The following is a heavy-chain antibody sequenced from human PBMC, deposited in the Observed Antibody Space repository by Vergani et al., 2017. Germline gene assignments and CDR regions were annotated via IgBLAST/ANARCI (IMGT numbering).Heavy chain of an antibody. D-gene: IGHD6-19*01. J-gene: IGHJ3*02. Sequence: EVQLVQSGAEVKKPGESLKISCKGSGYSFTSYWIGWVRQMPGKGLEWMGIIYPGDSDTRYSPSFQGQVSISADKSIGTAYLQWSSLKASDTAMYYCARHRRLYSSGWYDAFDIWGQGTMVTVSS. CDR2: IYPGDSDT. CDR3: ARHRRLYSSGWYDAFDI. V-gene: IGHV5-51*01. CDR1: GYSFTSYW.